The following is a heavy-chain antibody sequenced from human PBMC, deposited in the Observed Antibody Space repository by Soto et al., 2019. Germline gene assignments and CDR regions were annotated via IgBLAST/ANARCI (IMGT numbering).Heavy chain of an antibody. CDR1: GFTFSSYA. D-gene: IGHD3-3*01. J-gene: IGHJ6*02. CDR3: AKDRIYDFWSGYYGMDV. Sequence: GGSLRLSCAASGFTFSSYAMSWVRQAPGKGLEWVSAISGSGGSTYYADSVKGRFTISRDNSKNTLYLQMNSLRAEDTAVYYCAKDRIYDFWSGYYGMDVWGQGTTVTVSS. CDR2: ISGSGGST. V-gene: IGHV3-23*01.